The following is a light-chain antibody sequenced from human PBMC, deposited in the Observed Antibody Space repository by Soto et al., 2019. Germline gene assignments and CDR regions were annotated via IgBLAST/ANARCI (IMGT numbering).Light chain of an antibody. J-gene: IGKJ5*01. V-gene: IGKV1-8*01. CDR3: QQYESLPLT. CDR1: QGISSY. Sequence: AIRMTQSPSSLSASTGDRVTITCRASQGISSYLAWYQQKPGKAPKLLIYAASTLQSGVPSRFSGSGSGTDFTFTISSLQPEDFATYYCQQYESLPLTFGQGTRLEIK. CDR2: AAS.